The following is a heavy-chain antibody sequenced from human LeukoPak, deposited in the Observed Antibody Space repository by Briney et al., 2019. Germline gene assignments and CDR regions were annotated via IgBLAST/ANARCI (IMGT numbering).Heavy chain of an antibody. Sequence: PGGSLRLSCAASGFTFSSYTMSWVREAPEKGLEWVSSISSSINYIYHADSVKGRFTISRDDAQNSVYLQMNSLKDEDTAVYYCARSRTSSPYDKNLNFWGQGTLVIVSS. J-gene: IGHJ4*02. CDR3: ARSRTSSPYDKNLNF. CDR2: ISSSINYI. V-gene: IGHV3-21*01. CDR1: GFTFSSYT. D-gene: IGHD1-14*01.